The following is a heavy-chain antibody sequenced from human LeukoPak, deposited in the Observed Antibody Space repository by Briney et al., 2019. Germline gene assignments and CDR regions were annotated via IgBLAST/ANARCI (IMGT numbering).Heavy chain of an antibody. D-gene: IGHD5-12*01. J-gene: IGHJ4*02. Sequence: ASVKVSCKASGYTFTGHYLHWVRQAPGQGLEWMGWINPNSGGTNYAQKFQGRVTMTRDTSISTAYMELSRLGSDDTAVYYCARAHQYGGYVPLYYFDYWGQGTLVTVSS. CDR1: GYTFTGHY. V-gene: IGHV1-2*02. CDR2: INPNSGGT. CDR3: ARAHQYGGYVPLYYFDY.